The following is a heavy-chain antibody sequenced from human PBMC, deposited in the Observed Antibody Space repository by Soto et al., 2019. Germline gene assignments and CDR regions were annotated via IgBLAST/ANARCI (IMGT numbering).Heavy chain of an antibody. J-gene: IGHJ4*02. Sequence: WETLSLTCTVSGGSMRNVYWSWIRQPPGKRLEWIGFIFHSGSTYYNPSLKSRVTISVDTSKNQFSLKLSSVTAADTAVYYCARDRRDSSGYSYWGQGTLVTVS. CDR1: GGSMRNVY. V-gene: IGHV4-59*12. CDR3: ARDRRDSSGYSY. CDR2: IFHSGST. D-gene: IGHD3-22*01.